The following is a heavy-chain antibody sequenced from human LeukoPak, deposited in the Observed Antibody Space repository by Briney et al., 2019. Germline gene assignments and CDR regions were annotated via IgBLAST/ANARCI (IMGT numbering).Heavy chain of an antibody. CDR1: GGSISSYY. V-gene: IGHV4-59*01. D-gene: IGHD2-2*01. Sequence: PSETLSLTCIVSGGSISSYYWSWIRQPPGKGLEWIGYIYYSGSTNYNPSLKSRVTISVDTSKNQFSLKLSSVTAADTAVYYCARVRCSSTSCYFDYWGQATLVTVSS. CDR2: IYYSGST. CDR3: ARVRCSSTSCYFDY. J-gene: IGHJ4*02.